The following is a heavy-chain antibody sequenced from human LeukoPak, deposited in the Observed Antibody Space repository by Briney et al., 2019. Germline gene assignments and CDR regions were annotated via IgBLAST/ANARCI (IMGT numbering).Heavy chain of an antibody. D-gene: IGHD2-15*01. CDR1: GFTFSSYW. V-gene: IGHV3-7*01. CDR3: ARSSIVVVVAATQRPMDV. Sequence: GGSLRLSCAASGFTFSSYWMSWVRQAPGKGLEWVANIKQDGSEKYYVDSVKGRFTISRDNAKNSLYLQMNSLRAEDTAVYYCARSSIVVVVAATQRPMDVWGQGTTVTVSS. CDR2: IKQDGSEK. J-gene: IGHJ6*02.